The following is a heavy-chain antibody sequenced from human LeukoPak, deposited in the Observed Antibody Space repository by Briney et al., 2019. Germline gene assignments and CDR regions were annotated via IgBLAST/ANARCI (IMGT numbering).Heavy chain of an antibody. V-gene: IGHV4-34*01. CDR1: GGSFSGYY. D-gene: IGHD3-10*01. Sequence: PSETLSLTCAVYGGSFSGYYWSWIRQPPGKGLEWIGEINHSGSTNYNPSLKSRVTISVDTSKNQFSLKLSSVTAADTAVYYCARGRFGELDEWGQGTLVTVSS. CDR3: ARGRFGELDE. J-gene: IGHJ4*02. CDR2: INHSGST.